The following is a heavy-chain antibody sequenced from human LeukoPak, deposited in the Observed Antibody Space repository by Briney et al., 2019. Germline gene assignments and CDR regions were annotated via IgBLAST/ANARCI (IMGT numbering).Heavy chain of an antibody. V-gene: IGHV3-23*01. CDR3: AKDATYYDFWSGYDDY. D-gene: IGHD3-3*01. CDR2: ISGSGGST. Sequence: GGSLRLSCAASGFTFSSYAMSWVRQAPGKGLEWVSAISGSGGSTYYADSVKGRFTISRDNSKNTLCLQMNSLRAEDTAVYYCAKDATYYDFWSGYDDYWGQGTLVTVSS. CDR1: GFTFSSYA. J-gene: IGHJ4*02.